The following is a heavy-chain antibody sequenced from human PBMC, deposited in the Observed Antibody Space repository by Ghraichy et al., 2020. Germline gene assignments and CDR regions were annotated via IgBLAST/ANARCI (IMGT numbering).Heavy chain of an antibody. Sequence: SVKVSCEAPGDSLRRYGISWVRQAPGQGLEWVGRIIPVFGRTNSAQKFQGRVTITTDTSASTVYMELKSLRSEDTAVYYCARDGRGGKSPDSWGQGTQVTVSS. CDR2: IIPVFGRT. CDR1: GDSLRRYG. J-gene: IGHJ5*01. D-gene: IGHD1-26*01. V-gene: IGHV1-69*04. CDR3: ARDGRGGKSPDS.